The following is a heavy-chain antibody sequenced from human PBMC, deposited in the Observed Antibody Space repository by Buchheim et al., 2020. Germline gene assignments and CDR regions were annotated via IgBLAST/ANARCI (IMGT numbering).Heavy chain of an antibody. V-gene: IGHV4-61*02. CDR3: ARYRAPEPNYYYGMDV. D-gene: IGHD1-14*01. CDR2: IYTSGST. CDR1: GGSISSGSYY. J-gene: IGHJ6*02. Sequence: QVQLQESGPGLVKPSQTLSLTCTVSGGSISSGSYYWSWIRQPAGKGLEWIGRIYTSGSTNYNPSLKSRVTISVDTSKNQFSLKLSSVTAADTAVYYCARYRAPEPNYYYGMDVWGQGTT.